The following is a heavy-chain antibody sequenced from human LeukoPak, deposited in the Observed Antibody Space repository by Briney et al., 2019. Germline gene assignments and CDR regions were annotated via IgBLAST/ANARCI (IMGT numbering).Heavy chain of an antibody. D-gene: IGHD3-22*01. J-gene: IGHJ6*03. CDR3: ARVIVVPYSGGYYYYMDV. CDR2: IYYSGST. Sequence: PSQTLSLTCAVSGGSISSGGYSWSWIRQPPGKGLEWIGYIYYSGSTNYNPSLKSRVTISVDTSKNQFSLKLSSVTAADTAVYYCARVIVVPYSGGYYYYMDVWGKGTTVTISS. CDR1: GGSISSGGYS. V-gene: IGHV4-61*08.